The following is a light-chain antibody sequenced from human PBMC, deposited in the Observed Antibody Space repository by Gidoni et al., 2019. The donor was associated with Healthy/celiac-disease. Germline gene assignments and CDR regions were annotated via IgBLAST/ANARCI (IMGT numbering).Light chain of an antibody. J-gene: IGKJ4*01. CDR2: DAS. CDR1: QSVSSY. V-gene: IGKV3-11*01. CDR3: QQRSNWPLT. Sequence: EIVFTQSPAPLSLSPGESATPSCRASQSVSSYLAWYQQKPGQAPRLLIYDASNRATGIPARFSGSGSGTDFTLTSSSLEPEDFAVYYCQQRSNWPLTFGGGTKVESK.